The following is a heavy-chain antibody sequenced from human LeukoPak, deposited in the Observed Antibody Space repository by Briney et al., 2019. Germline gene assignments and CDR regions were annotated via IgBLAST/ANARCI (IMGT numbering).Heavy chain of an antibody. V-gene: IGHV1-46*01. CDR3: ARGLDCGGDCRTFDY. CDR2: INPSGGST. D-gene: IGHD2-21*02. J-gene: IGHJ4*02. CDR1: GYTFTSYY. Sequence: GASVNVSCKASGYTFTSYYMHWVRQAPGQGLEWMGIINPSGGSTSYAQKFQGRVTMTRDTSTSTVYMELSSLRSEDTAVYYCARGLDCGGDCRTFDYWGQGTLVTVSS.